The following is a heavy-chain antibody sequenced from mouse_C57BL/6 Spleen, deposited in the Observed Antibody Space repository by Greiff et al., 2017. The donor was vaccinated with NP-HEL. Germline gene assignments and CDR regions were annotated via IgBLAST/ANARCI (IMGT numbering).Heavy chain of an antibody. Sequence: EVQLVESGGGLVQPKGSLKLSCAASGFTFNTYAMHWVRQAPGKGLEWVARIRSKSSNYATYYADSVKDRFTISRDDSQSMLYLQMNNLKTEDTAMYYCVRGLYYYGSSHYAMDYWGQGTSVTVSS. D-gene: IGHD1-1*01. J-gene: IGHJ4*01. CDR2: IRSKSSNYAT. CDR3: VRGLYYYGSSHYAMDY. V-gene: IGHV10-3*01. CDR1: GFTFNTYA.